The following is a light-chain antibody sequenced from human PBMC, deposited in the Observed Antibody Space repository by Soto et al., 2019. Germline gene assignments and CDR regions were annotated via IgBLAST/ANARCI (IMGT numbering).Light chain of an antibody. CDR3: QQRSTWPRIT. V-gene: IGKV3-15*01. Sequence: EIVMTQSPATLSVSPGERATLSCRASQSVSSNLAWYQQKPGQAPRLLIYGASTRATGIPARFSGSGSGTEFTLTIRSLEPEDFAIYYCQQRSTWPRITFGQGTRREI. CDR2: GAS. J-gene: IGKJ5*01. CDR1: QSVSSN.